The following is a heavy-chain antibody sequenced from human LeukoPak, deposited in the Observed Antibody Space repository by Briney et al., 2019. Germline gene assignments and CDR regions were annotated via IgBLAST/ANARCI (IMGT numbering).Heavy chain of an antibody. D-gene: IGHD2-2*01. V-gene: IGHV4-38-2*01. Sequence: SETLSLTCAVSGYSISSDNYWVWIRQPPGQGLEWTGGIYHSGSTYYNPSLKSRVTMSVDTSKNQFSLKLSSVTAADTAVYYCARGLGYCTSTTCLLPFDYWGQGTLVTVSS. CDR2: IYHSGST. J-gene: IGHJ4*02. CDR3: ARGLGYCTSTTCLLPFDY. CDR1: GYSISSDNY.